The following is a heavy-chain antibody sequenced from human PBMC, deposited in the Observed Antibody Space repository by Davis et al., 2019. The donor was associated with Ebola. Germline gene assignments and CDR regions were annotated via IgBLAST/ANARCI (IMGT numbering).Heavy chain of an antibody. J-gene: IGHJ4*02. V-gene: IGHV4-4*02. CDR1: GGSISSSNW. CDR3: AREGPSYDSSGYYFYY. Sequence: GSLRLSCTVSGGSISSSNWWSWVRQPPGKGLEWIGEIYHSGSTNYNPSLKSRVTISVDTSKNQFSLKLSSVTAADTAVYYCAREGPSYDSSGYYFYYWGQGTLVTVSS. CDR2: IYHSGST. D-gene: IGHD3-22*01.